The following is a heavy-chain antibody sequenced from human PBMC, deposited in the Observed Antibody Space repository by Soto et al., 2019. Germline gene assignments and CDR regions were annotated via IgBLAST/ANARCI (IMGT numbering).Heavy chain of an antibody. CDR2: IYHSGST. CDR3: ARRVRGALLSAYFDY. Sequence: QVQLQESGPGLVKPSGTLSLTCAVSGGSISSSNWWSWVRQPPGKGLEWIGEIYHSGSTNYNPSLKSRVTISVDKSKNQFSLKLRSVTAADTAVYYCARRVRGALLSAYFDYWGQGTLVTVSS. CDR1: GGSISSSNW. V-gene: IGHV4-4*02. D-gene: IGHD1-1*01. J-gene: IGHJ4*02.